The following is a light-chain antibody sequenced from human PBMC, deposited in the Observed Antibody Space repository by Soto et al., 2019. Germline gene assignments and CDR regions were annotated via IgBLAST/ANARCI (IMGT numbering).Light chain of an antibody. CDR2: EVS. CDR1: SSDVGGYNY. J-gene: IGLJ1*01. V-gene: IGLV2-14*01. CDR3: SSYTSSSSYV. Sequence: QSALTQPASVSGSPGQSITISCNGTSSDVGGYNYVSWYQQHPGKAPKLMIYEVSNRPSGVSNRFSGSKSGNTASLTISGLQADDEADYYCSSYTSSSSYVFGTGTKVTVL.